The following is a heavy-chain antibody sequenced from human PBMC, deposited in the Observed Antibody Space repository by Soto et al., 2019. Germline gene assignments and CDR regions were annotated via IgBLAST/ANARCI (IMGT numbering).Heavy chain of an antibody. CDR1: GGSISHYY. Sequence: QVQLQESGPGLVKPSETLSLTCTVSGGSISHYYWSWIRQPPGKGLEWIGYIYYSGSANYNPSLKSRVIIXXDXSKXQFSLKLSSVTAADTAVYFCARGGSSWSGAWYFDLWGRGTLVTVSS. J-gene: IGHJ2*01. D-gene: IGHD6-13*01. CDR3: ARGGSSWSGAWYFDL. V-gene: IGHV4-59*01. CDR2: IYYSGSA.